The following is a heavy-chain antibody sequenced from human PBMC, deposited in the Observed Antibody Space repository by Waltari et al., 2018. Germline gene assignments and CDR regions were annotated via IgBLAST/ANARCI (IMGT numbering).Heavy chain of an antibody. V-gene: IGHV1-8*01. CDR3: ARAVTLGTVVTP. Sequence: QAQLVQSGAEVKKPGASVKVSCKASGYTFTSSDIHWVRQATGQGLEWMGWMNPNSGNTGYAQKFQGRVTMTRNTSISTAYMELSSLRSEDTAVYYCARAVTLGTVVTPWGQGTLVTVSS. D-gene: IGHD2-21*02. J-gene: IGHJ4*02. CDR1: GYTFTSSD. CDR2: MNPNSGNT.